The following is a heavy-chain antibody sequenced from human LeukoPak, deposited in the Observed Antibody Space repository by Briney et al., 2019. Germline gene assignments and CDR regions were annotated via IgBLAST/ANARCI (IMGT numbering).Heavy chain of an antibody. J-gene: IGHJ6*02. V-gene: IGHV3-73*01. Sequence: GGSLRLSCAASGFTFSGSAMHWVRQASGKGLEWVGRIRCKANSYATAYAASVKGRFTISRDDSKNTAYLQMNSLKTEDTAVYYCTREVDIVATTNYYYYGMDVWGQGTMVTVSS. CDR1: GFTFSGSA. CDR2: IRCKANSYAT. CDR3: TREVDIVATTNYYYYGMDV. D-gene: IGHD5-12*01.